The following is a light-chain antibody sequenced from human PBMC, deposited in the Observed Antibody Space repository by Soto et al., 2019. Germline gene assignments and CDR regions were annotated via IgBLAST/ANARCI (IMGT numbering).Light chain of an antibody. CDR3: QQSFSTPRP. J-gene: IGKJ1*01. Sequence: DIQMTQSPSSQSASVGDRVTITCRASQSINSYLNWYQQKPGKAPKLLIYAASSLQSGVPSRFSGSGSETDFTLTITSLQPDDFATYYRQQSFSTPRPFGQGTRVDI. CDR2: AAS. CDR1: QSINSY. V-gene: IGKV1-39*01.